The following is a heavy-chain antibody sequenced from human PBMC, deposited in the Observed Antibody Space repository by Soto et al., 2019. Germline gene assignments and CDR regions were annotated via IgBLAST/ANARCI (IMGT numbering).Heavy chain of an antibody. D-gene: IGHD5-12*01. CDR3: ARFQDVGGWLQIT. CDR2: ISYDGSNK. CDR1: GFTFSSYA. J-gene: IGHJ5*02. V-gene: IGHV3-30-3*01. Sequence: QVQLVESGGGVLQPGRSLRLSCAASGFTFSSYAMHWVRQAPGKGLEWVAVISYDGSNKYYADSVKGRFTISRDNSMNTLYLEMNSLRAEDTAVYYCARFQDVGGWLQITWGQGTLVTVSS.